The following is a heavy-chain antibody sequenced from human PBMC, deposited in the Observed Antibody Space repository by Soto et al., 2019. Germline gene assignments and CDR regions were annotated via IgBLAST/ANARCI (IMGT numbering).Heavy chain of an antibody. V-gene: IGHV3-23*01. D-gene: IGHD1-7*01. CDR2: ISDSGDNT. CDR1: GFIFSTYA. Sequence: GSVRLSCAASGFIFSTYAVSWVRQTPGEGLEWVSAISDSGDNTYYADSVKGRFTISRDNSKNTLYLQMNSLRAEDTAVYYCAKDLSLDLLYYFDYWGQGTLVTVSS. CDR3: AKDLSLDLLYYFDY. J-gene: IGHJ4*02.